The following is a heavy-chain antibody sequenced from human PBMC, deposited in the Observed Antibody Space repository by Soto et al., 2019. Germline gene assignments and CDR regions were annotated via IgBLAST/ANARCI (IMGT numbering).Heavy chain of an antibody. D-gene: IGHD2-2*03. V-gene: IGHV3-48*03. Sequence: GGSLRLSCEASGFAFSSFELTWVRQAPGKGLEWVSSIRSSGSTIYYADGVKGRFPISRDNAKNSLYLHMNSLRAEYKAVYYCAGGCCSNDPSYFGYWGQGTLVTVSS. J-gene: IGHJ4*02. CDR2: IRSSGSTI. CDR3: AGGCCSNDPSYFGY. CDR1: GFAFSSFE.